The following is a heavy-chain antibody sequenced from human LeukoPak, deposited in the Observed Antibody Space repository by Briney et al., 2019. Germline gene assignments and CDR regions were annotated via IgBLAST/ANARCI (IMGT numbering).Heavy chain of an antibody. D-gene: IGHD5-18*01. Sequence: SETLSLTCTVSGGSISSYYWSWIRQPPGKGLGWIRYIYYSGSIHYNPSLKSRDTIEVDTYKNQFSLKLNSVTAADTAVYYCAREEYSYGDKFDPWGQGTLVTVSS. CDR3: AREEYSYGDKFDP. CDR1: GGSISSYY. CDR2: IYYSGSI. J-gene: IGHJ5*02. V-gene: IGHV4-59*01.